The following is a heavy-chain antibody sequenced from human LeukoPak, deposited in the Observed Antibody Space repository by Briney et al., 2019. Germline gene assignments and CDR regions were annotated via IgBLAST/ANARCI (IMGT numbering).Heavy chain of an antibody. CDR2: ISGSGGST. J-gene: IGHJ4*02. CDR1: GFTFSSYW. CDR3: VYYYDSSGPFDY. D-gene: IGHD3-22*01. V-gene: IGHV3-23*01. Sequence: PGGSLRLSCAASGFTFSSYWMNWARQAPGKGLEWASAISGSGGSTYYADSVKGRFTISRDNSKNTLYLQMNSLRAEDTAVYYCVYYYDSSGPFDYWGQGTLVTVSS.